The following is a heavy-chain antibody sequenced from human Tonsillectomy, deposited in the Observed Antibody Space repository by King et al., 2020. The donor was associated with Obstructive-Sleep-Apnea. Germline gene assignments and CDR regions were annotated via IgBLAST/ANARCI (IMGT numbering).Heavy chain of an antibody. J-gene: IGHJ4*02. CDR2: ISGSSSTM. V-gene: IGHV3-48*04. CDR3: AREDYDSSGYYFDY. Sequence: VQLVESGGGLIQPGGSLRLSCAASGFTFSGYSMNWVRQPPGKGLEWVSYISGSSSTMYYADSVKGRFTISRDNVKNSLFLQMNSLRAEDTAVYYCAREDYDSSGYYFDYRGQGTLVTVSS. CDR1: GFTFSGYS. D-gene: IGHD3-22*01.